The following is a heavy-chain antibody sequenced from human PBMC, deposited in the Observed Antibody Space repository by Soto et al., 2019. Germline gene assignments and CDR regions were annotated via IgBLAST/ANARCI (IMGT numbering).Heavy chain of an antibody. V-gene: IGHV3-7*03. CDR2: IKQDGSEK. D-gene: IGHD2-2*03. CDR3: VRSGYCSRTSCSLAQEFDY. J-gene: IGHJ4*02. CDR1: GFIFSSYW. Sequence: GGSLRLSCAASGFIFSSYWMTWVRQAPGKGLEWVATIKQDGSEKYSVDAVKGRFTISRDNAKKSLFLQMHSLRGEDTAVYFCVRSGYCSRTSCSLAQEFDYWGQGTLVTVSS.